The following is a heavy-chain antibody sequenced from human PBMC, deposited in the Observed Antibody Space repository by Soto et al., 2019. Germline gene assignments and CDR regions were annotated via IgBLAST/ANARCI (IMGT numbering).Heavy chain of an antibody. Sequence: SETLSLTCAVSGGSISSSNWWSWVRQPPGKGLEWIGEIYHSGSTNYNPSLKSRVTISVDKSKNQFSLKLSSVTAADTAVYYCARWHLIAAAGEYYFDYWGQGTLVTSPQ. J-gene: IGHJ4*02. CDR1: GGSISSSNW. CDR3: ARWHLIAAAGEYYFDY. V-gene: IGHV4-4*02. CDR2: IYHSGST. D-gene: IGHD6-13*01.